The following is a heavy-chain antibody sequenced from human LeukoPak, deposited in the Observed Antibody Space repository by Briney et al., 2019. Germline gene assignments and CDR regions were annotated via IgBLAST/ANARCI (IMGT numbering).Heavy chain of an antibody. CDR1: GYTFTSYA. Sequence: GASVKVSCKASGYTFTSYAMHWVRRAPGQRLEWMGWINAGNGNTKYSQKFQGRVTITRDTSASTAYMELSSLRSEDTAVYYCARGQIAVAYSSGWYYFDYWGQGTLVTVSS. J-gene: IGHJ4*02. D-gene: IGHD6-19*01. CDR3: ARGQIAVAYSSGWYYFDY. V-gene: IGHV1-3*01. CDR2: INAGNGNT.